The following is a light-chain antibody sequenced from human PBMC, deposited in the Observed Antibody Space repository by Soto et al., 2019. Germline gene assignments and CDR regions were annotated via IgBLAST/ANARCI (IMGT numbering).Light chain of an antibody. CDR3: QQRSTWPYT. V-gene: IGKV3-11*01. Sequence: EIVLTQSPATLSLSPGERATLSCRASQSVSSSLAWYQQKPGQAPRLLIYDASNRATGIPARFSGSGSVTDFTLTISSLEPEDFAVYYCQQRSTWPYTFGQGTKLEIK. J-gene: IGKJ2*01. CDR2: DAS. CDR1: QSVSSS.